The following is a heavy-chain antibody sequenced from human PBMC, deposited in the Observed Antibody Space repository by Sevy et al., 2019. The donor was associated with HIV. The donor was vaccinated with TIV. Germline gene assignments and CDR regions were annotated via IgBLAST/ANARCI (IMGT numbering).Heavy chain of an antibody. Sequence: GGSLRLSCAASGFDFGTYSMNWVHQAPGKGLEWVSSISSKNDYIFYADSVKGRFTISKDNAKNSLYLQMNSLRVEDTAGYYCAREGDCIGIDCYDDWRLPSYYYYPMDVWGQGTTVTVSS. J-gene: IGHJ6*02. CDR1: GFDFGTYS. CDR3: AREGDCIGIDCYDDWRLPSYYYYPMDV. V-gene: IGHV3-21*01. CDR2: ISSKNDYI. D-gene: IGHD2-2*01.